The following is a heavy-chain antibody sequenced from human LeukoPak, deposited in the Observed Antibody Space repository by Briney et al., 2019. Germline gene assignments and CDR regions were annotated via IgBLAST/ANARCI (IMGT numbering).Heavy chain of an antibody. J-gene: IGHJ4*02. CDR2: ISSSVSTI. V-gene: IGHV3-11*01. CDR3: ARALTYYYDSSGYYSRALDY. D-gene: IGHD3-22*01. CDR1: GFTFSDYY. Sequence: GGSLRLSCAASGFTFSDYYMSWIRQAPGKGLEWVSYISSSVSTIYYADSVKGRFTISRDNAKNSLYLQMNSLRAEDTAVYYCARALTYYYDSSGYYSRALDYWGQGTLVTVSS.